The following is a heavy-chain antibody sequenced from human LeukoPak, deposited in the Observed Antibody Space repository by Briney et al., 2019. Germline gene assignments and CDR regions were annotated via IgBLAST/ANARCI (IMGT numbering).Heavy chain of an antibody. CDR2: INHSGST. CDR1: GGSFSGYY. V-gene: IGHV4-34*01. CDR3: ARAYTPFYCSGGSCSAYYFDY. D-gene: IGHD2-15*01. Sequence: PSETLSLTRAVYGGSFSGYYWSWIRQPPGKGLEWIGEINHSGSTNYNPSLKSRVTISVDTSKNQFSLKLSSVTAADTAVYYCARAYTPFYCSGGSCSAYYFDYWGQGTLVTVSS. J-gene: IGHJ4*02.